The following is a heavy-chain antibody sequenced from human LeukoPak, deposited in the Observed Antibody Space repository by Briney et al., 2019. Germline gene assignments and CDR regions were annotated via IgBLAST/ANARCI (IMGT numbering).Heavy chain of an antibody. CDR3: AKGGKWDVTPFDY. J-gene: IGHJ4*02. D-gene: IGHD1-26*01. V-gene: IGHV3-23*01. CDR2: ISGGGGST. CDR1: GFTFTSYS. Sequence: GGSLRLSCSASGFTFTSYSMNWVRQAPGKGLEWVSTISGGGGSTYYADSVKGRFTISRDNSKNTLYPQVNSLRAEDTAVYYCAKGGKWDVTPFDYWGQGTLVTVSS.